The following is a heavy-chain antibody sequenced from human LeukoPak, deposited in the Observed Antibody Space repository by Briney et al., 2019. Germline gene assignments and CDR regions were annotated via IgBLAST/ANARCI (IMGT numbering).Heavy chain of an antibody. CDR2: INTDGKTT. CDR1: GFSFSNSW. D-gene: IGHD3-9*01. J-gene: IGHJ5*02. CDR3: AKDGNILTGAHNWFDP. V-gene: IGHV3-74*03. Sequence: GGSLRLSCAASGFSFSNSWMHWVRQVPGKGLVWVSRINTDGKTTTYADSVKGRFTISRDNAKNSLYLQMNSLRAEDTALYYCAKDGNILTGAHNWFDPWGQGTLVTVSS.